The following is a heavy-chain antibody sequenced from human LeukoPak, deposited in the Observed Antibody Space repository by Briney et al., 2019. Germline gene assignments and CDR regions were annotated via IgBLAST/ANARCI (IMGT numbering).Heavy chain of an antibody. J-gene: IGHJ4*02. Sequence: SGPTLVNPTQTLALTFTISGFSLSTSGLGVGWVREPPGNTLEWLALIYWDDDKRYSPSLKSRLTITKDTSKNQVVLTMTNMDPMDTATYYCAHRTVGATNLCFDYWGQGTLVTVSS. D-gene: IGHD1-26*01. CDR1: GFSLSTSGLG. CDR3: AHRTVGATNLCFDY. V-gene: IGHV2-5*02. CDR2: IYWDDDK.